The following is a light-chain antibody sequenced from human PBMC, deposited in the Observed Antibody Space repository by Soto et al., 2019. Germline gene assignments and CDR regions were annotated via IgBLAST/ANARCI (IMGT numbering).Light chain of an antibody. Sequence: DIQMTQSPSALSASVGDRVTITCRASQSISTYLEWFQQKPGKAPKLLIYGASTLQSGVPSRFSGSGSGTDFTLTISSLQPEDIAIYYCQQYYHLPPTFGQGTKVDIK. J-gene: IGKJ1*01. CDR3: QQYYHLPPT. V-gene: IGKV1-39*01. CDR2: GAS. CDR1: QSISTY.